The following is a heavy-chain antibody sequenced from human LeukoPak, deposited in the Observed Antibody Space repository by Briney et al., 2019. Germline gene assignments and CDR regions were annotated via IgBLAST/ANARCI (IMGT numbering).Heavy chain of an antibody. D-gene: IGHD3-22*01. CDR3: ARHRGVSGYYYY. CDR2: IYYSGST. V-gene: IGHV4-39*01. Sequence: SETLSLNCTVSGGSISSSSYYWGWIRQPPGKGLEWIGSIYYSGSTYYNPSLKSRVTISVDTSKNQFSLKLSSVTAADTAVYYCARHRGVSGYYYYWGQGTLVTVSS. CDR1: GGSISSSSYY. J-gene: IGHJ4*02.